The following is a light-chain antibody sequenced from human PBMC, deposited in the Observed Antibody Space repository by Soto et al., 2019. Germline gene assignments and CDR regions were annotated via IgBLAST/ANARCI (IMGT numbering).Light chain of an antibody. CDR2: GAS. CDR3: QKYGSSQT. V-gene: IGKV3-20*01. J-gene: IGKJ4*01. CDR1: QSVSSTY. Sequence: EIVLPQAPGTLSLSPGERAALACRASQSVSSTYLAWYQQKPGQAPRLLIYGASSRATGTPDRFSGSGFGTDDTLTISSLEPEEFAVYYCQKYGSSQTFGGGTKVDIK.